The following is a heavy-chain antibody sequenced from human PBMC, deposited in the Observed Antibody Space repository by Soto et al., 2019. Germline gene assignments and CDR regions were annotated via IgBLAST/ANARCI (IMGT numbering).Heavy chain of an antibody. CDR2: IDPSDSYT. D-gene: IGHD3-10*01. Sequence: PGESLKISCKGSGYSFTNYWISWVRQMPGKGLEWMGRIDPSDSYTNYSPSFQGHVTISTDKSISTAYLQWSSLKASDTAMYYCARRNPYYGSGSYPYPFDYWGQGTLVTVS. J-gene: IGHJ4*02. CDR1: GYSFTNYW. V-gene: IGHV5-10-1*01. CDR3: ARRNPYYGSGSYPYPFDY.